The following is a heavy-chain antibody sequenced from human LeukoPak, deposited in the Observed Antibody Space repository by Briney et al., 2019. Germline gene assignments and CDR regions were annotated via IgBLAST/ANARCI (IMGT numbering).Heavy chain of an antibody. V-gene: IGHV3-7*03. D-gene: IGHD2-15*01. Sequence: GGSLRLSCAASGFTFSSYWMNWARQAPGKGLEWVASINHNGNVNYYVDSVKGRFTISRDNAKNSLYLQMSNLRAEDTAVYFCGGGGGWAVGAKGARVTVSS. J-gene: IGHJ6*04. CDR1: GFTFSSYW. CDR3: GGGGGWAV. CDR2: INHNGNVN.